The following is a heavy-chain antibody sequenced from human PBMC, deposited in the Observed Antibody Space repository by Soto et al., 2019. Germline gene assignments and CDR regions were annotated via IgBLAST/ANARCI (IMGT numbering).Heavy chain of an antibody. CDR2: ISAYNGNT. CDR3: ARGIHSSGWYRDDAFDI. Sequence: ASVKVSCKASGYTFTSYGISWVRQAPGQGLEWMGWISAYNGNTSYAQKLQGRVPMTTDTSTSTAYMELRSLRSDDTAVYYCARGIHSSGWYRDDAFDIWGQGTMVTVSS. J-gene: IGHJ3*02. D-gene: IGHD6-19*01. V-gene: IGHV1-18*04. CDR1: GYTFTSYG.